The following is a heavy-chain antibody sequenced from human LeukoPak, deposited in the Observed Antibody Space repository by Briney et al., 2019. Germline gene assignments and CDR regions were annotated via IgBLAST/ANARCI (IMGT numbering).Heavy chain of an antibody. CDR3: TRALGGFGDLSLF. D-gene: IGHD3-10*01. Sequence: SLRLSCTASGFTFGDYAMSWVRQAPGKGLEWVGFIRSKAYGGTTEYAASVKGRFTISRDDSKSIAYLQMNSLKTEDTAVYYCTRALGGFGDLSLFWGQGTLVTVSS. J-gene: IGHJ4*02. V-gene: IGHV3-49*04. CDR1: GFTFGDYA. CDR2: IRSKAYGGTT.